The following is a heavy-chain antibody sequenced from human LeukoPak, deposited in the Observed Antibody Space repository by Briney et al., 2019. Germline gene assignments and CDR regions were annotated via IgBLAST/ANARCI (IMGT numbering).Heavy chain of an antibody. Sequence: GGSLRLSCAASGFTFSSYAMHWVRQAPGKGLEWVAVISYDGSNKYYADSVKGRFTISRDNSKNTLYLQMNSLRAEDTAVYYCARERPSPYYYDSSGAYYYGMDVWAKGPRSPSP. CDR1: GFTFSSYA. V-gene: IGHV3-30-3*01. CDR3: ARERPSPYYYDSSGAYYYGMDV. CDR2: ISYDGSNK. J-gene: IGHJ6*02. D-gene: IGHD3-22*01.